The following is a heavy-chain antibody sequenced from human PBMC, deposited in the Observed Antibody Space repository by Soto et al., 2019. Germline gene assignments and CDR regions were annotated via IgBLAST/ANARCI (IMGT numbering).Heavy chain of an antibody. CDR1: GGTFSSYA. Sequence: GASVKVSCKASGGTFSSYAISWVRQAPGQGLEWMGGIIPIFGTANYAQKFQGRVTITADESTSTAYMELGSLSSEDTAVYYCARGADTAMVADYYYYGMDVWGQGTTVTVSS. CDR2: IIPIFGTA. CDR3: ARGADTAMVADYYYYGMDV. D-gene: IGHD5-18*01. J-gene: IGHJ6*02. V-gene: IGHV1-69*13.